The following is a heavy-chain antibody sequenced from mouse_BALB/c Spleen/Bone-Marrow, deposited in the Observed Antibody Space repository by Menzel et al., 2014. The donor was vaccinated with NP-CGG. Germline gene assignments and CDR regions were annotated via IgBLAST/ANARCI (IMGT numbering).Heavy chain of an antibody. CDR1: RYTFTSYV. CDR3: AREVVATDYFDY. V-gene: IGHV1-14*01. J-gene: IGHJ2*01. D-gene: IGHD1-1*01. CDR2: MNPFNDGT. Sequence: EVHLVESGPELVKPGASVKMSCKASRYTFTSYVLHWVRQKPGQGLEWIGFMNPFNDGTKYNEKFKGKAKLTSDKSSSTAYMELSSLTSEDSAVYYCAREVVATDYFDYWGQCITLTVAS.